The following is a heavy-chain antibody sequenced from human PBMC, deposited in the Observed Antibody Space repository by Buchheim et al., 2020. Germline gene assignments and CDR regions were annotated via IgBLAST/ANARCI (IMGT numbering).Heavy chain of an antibody. Sequence: EVQLLESGGGLVQPGGSLRLSCAASGFTFSSYAMSWVRQAPGKGLEWVSSISDSGGRTYYADSVKGRFTISRDNSKKMLFLQMNSLRAEDTAVYYCAKVLKIAFWSRFDPWGQGTL. J-gene: IGHJ5*02. CDR1: GFTFSSYA. D-gene: IGHD3-3*01. V-gene: IGHV3-23*01. CDR3: AKVLKIAFWSRFDP. CDR2: ISDSGGRT.